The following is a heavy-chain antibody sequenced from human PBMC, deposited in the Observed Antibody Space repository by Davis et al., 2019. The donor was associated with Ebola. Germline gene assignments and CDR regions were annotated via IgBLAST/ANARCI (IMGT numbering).Heavy chain of an antibody. CDR2: ISGSGGST. J-gene: IGHJ3*02. D-gene: IGHD7-27*01. V-gene: IGHV3-23*01. CDR1: GFTFSTYA. CDR3: AKVWGRAFDI. Sequence: GGSLRLSCAASGFTFSTYAMNWVRQAPGKGLEWVSSISGSGGSTYYADSVKGRFIISRDNSRNTLSLQMNSLRAEDTAVYYCAKVWGRAFDIWGQGTVVTVSS.